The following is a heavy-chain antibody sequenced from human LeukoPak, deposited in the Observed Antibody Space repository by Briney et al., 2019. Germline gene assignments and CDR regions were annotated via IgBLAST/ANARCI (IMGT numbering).Heavy chain of an antibody. Sequence: GGSLRLSCAASGFTFRFYGMSWVRQAPGKGLEWVSAMSAGGGSTYYADSVKGRFTISRDNSKNTLYLQMSSLRAEDTAVYYCAKDPTRYFDWLLEGWGQGTLVTVSS. D-gene: IGHD3-9*01. J-gene: IGHJ4*02. CDR3: AKDPTRYFDWLLEG. V-gene: IGHV3-23*01. CDR1: GFTFRFYG. CDR2: MSAGGGST.